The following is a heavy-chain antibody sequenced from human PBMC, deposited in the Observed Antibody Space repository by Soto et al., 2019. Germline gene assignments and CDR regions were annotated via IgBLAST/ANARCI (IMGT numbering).Heavy chain of an antibody. V-gene: IGHV4-61*08. CDR2: IFYSENT. CDR3: ARVPVEMATIGYYYSYGVDV. Sequence: PSETLSLTCIVSGDSVSSVGFHWAWLRRPPGKGLEYIGYIFYSENTRYQPWLNSRVTISVDTCKNQFALKLSSVTAADTALYYCARVPVEMATIGYYYSYGVDVWGQGTTVTVSS. CDR1: GDSVSSVGFH. D-gene: IGHD5-12*01. J-gene: IGHJ6*02.